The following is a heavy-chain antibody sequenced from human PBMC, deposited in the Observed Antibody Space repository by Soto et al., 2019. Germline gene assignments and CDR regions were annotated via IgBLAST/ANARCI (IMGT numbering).Heavy chain of an antibody. CDR3: TSPEGYSYGFDY. J-gene: IGHJ4*02. Sequence: EVQLVESGGGLVQPGGSLRLSCAASGLTFSIYWMSWVRQATGKGLEWVANIKQDGSEKYYVDSVKGRFTISRDNAKNSLYLQMNSLRAEDTAVYYCTSPEGYSYGFDYWGQGTLVTVSS. CDR2: IKQDGSEK. D-gene: IGHD5-18*01. CDR1: GLTFSIYW. V-gene: IGHV3-7*01.